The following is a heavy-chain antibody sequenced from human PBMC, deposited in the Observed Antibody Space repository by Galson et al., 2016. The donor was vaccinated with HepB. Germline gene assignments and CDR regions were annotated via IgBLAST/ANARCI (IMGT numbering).Heavy chain of an antibody. CDR3: ARSDRYFFDY. CDR2: IYWDDDT. D-gene: IGHD1-14*01. CDR1: GFSLTTFGVG. V-gene: IGHV2-5*02. Sequence: PALVKPTQTLTLTCNFSGFSLTTFGVGVGWLRQPPGKPLEWLALIYWDDDTPYSPSPKSRLTLTKDTSKNQVVLSVTNMDTVDTTTYYRARSDRYFFDYWGQGTLVTVSS. J-gene: IGHJ4*02.